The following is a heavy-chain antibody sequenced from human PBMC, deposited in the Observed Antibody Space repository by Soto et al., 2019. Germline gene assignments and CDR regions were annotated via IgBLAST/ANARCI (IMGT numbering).Heavy chain of an antibody. CDR1: GGTFSNYA. V-gene: IGHV1-69*01. Sequence: QLQLVQSGAEVKRPGSSVKVSCKASGGTFSNYAISWVRQAPGQGLEWMGGIMPILDAVFYAPKFQGRVTITADEPTSTAYMQLSSLRSEDTAMYYCVRDRNFYGSGSFSPDFGYWGQGTLVTVSS. D-gene: IGHD3-10*01. CDR2: IMPILDAV. CDR3: VRDRNFYGSGSFSPDFGY. J-gene: IGHJ4*02.